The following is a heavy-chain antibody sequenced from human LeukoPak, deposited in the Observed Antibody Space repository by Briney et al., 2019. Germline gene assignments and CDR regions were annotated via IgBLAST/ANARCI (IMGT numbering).Heavy chain of an antibody. Sequence: GGSLRLSCAASGFTFSSYAMHWVRQAPGKGLEWVANIKYDVSEKYYVDSVKGRFTISRDNSKNTLYLHINSLRAEDTAVYYCVKDNPLDYWGQGTLVIVSS. V-gene: IGHV3-7*01. CDR2: IKYDVSEK. D-gene: IGHD1-14*01. CDR1: GFTFSSYA. J-gene: IGHJ4*02. CDR3: VKDNPLDY.